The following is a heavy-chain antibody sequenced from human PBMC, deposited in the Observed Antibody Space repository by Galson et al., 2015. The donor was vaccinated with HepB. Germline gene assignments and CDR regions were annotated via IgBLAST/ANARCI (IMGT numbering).Heavy chain of an antibody. Sequence: SLRLSCAASGFTFSSYWMHWVRQAPGKGLVWVSRINSDGSSTSYADSVKGRFTISRDNAKNTLYLQMNSLRAEDTAAYYCARTPGSGSYQDGDYWGQGTLVTVSS. CDR1: GFTFSSYW. J-gene: IGHJ4*02. D-gene: IGHD1-26*01. CDR3: ARTPGSGSYQDGDY. CDR2: INSDGSST. V-gene: IGHV3-74*01.